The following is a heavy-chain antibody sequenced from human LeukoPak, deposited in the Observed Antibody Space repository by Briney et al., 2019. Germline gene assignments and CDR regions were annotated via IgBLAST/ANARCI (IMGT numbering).Heavy chain of an antibody. J-gene: IGHJ4*02. CDR3: ARGESDIVAAVDY. Sequence: SETLSLTCTVSGGSISSGGYYWSWIRQPPGKGLEWIGYIYYSGSTYYNPSLKSRVTISVDTSKNQFSLKLSSVTAADTAVYYCARGESDIVAAVDYWGQGTLVTVSS. V-gene: IGHV4-31*03. D-gene: IGHD5-12*01. CDR2: IYYSGST. CDR1: GGSISSGGYY.